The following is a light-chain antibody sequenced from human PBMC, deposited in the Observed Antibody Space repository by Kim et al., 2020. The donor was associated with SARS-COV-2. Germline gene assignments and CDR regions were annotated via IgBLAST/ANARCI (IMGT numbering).Light chain of an antibody. CDR2: QDS. CDR1: KLGDKY. J-gene: IGLJ2*01. V-gene: IGLV3-1*01. CDR3: QAWDSSTVV. Sequence: GSPGQTASFTCSGDKLGDKYACWYQQKPGQSPVLVIYQDSKRPSGIPERFSGSNSGNTATLTISGTQAMDEADYYCQAWDSSTVVFGGGTQLTVL.